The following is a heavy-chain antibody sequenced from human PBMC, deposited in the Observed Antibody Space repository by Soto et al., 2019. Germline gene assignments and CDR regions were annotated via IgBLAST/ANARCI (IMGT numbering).Heavy chain of an antibody. CDR2: ISGGGGSTI. V-gene: IGHV3-11*01. D-gene: IGHD3-22*01. Sequence: GGSLRLSCAASGFTFSDYYMTWIRQAPGKGLEWVAYISGGGGSTIYYVDSVKGRFTISRDNAKNSLYLQMNSLRAEDTAFYYCARQRGYYDSSGIDYWGQGTLVTVS. CDR1: GFTFSDYY. J-gene: IGHJ4*02. CDR3: ARQRGYYDSSGIDY.